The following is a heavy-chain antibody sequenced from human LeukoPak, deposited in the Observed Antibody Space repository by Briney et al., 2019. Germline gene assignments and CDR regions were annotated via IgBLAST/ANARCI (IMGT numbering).Heavy chain of an antibody. J-gene: IGHJ3*02. V-gene: IGHV4-38-2*02. D-gene: IGHD6-19*01. CDR2: IYHSGST. CDR3: ARVPWYSSGREAFDI. Sequence: SETLSLTCTGSGYSISSGYYWGWIRQPPGKGLEWIGSIYHSGSTSYNPSLKSRVTISVDTSKNQFSLKMRSVTAADTAVYYCARVPWYSSGREAFDIWGQGTMVTVSS. CDR1: GYSISSGYY.